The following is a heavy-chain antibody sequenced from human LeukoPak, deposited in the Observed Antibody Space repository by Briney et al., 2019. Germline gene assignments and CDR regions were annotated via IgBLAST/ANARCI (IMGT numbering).Heavy chain of an antibody. J-gene: IGHJ4*02. CDR2: ISDDGSRQ. CDR3: VKDRTGTYTLDY. Sequence: PGGSLRLSCAASGFTFSSYAMSWGRQAPGKGLEWVAFISDDGSRQHYADSVKGRFTISRDNSKNTLNLQMNSLRAEDTAVYYCVKDRTGTYTLDYWGQGTLVTVSS. CDR1: GFTFSSYA. D-gene: IGHD3-10*01. V-gene: IGHV3-30-3*01.